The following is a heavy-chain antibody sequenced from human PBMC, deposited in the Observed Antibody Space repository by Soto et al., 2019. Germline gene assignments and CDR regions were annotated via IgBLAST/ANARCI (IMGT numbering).Heavy chain of an antibody. CDR2: IYPGDSNI. CDR1: GYIFHNYW. V-gene: IGHV5-51*01. J-gene: IGHJ4*02. CDR3: ARQRYFDD. Sequence: VQLVQSGAEVKKPGESLRISCQASGYIFHNYWIGWVRQMPGKGLEWLGIIYPGDSNIRYNPSFQGQVTISADKSLSTTYLHWSSLKASDTAMYYCARQRYFDDWGQGTLVTVSS.